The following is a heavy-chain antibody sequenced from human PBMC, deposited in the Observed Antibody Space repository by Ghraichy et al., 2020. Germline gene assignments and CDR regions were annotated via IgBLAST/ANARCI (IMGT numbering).Heavy chain of an antibody. J-gene: IGHJ4*02. CDR3: ASLSRRITDY. CDR2: ISSSSSYI. CDR1: GFTFSSYT. V-gene: IGHV3-21*01. D-gene: IGHD3-10*01. Sequence: LSLTCAASGFTFSSYTMNWVRQAPGKGLEWVSSISSSSSYIYYADSVKGRFTISRDNAKNSLFLQMNSLRAEDTAVYYCASLSRRITDYWGQGTLVTVSS.